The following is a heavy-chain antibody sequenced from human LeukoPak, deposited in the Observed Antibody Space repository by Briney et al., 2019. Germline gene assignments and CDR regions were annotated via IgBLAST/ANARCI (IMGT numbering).Heavy chain of an antibody. CDR1: GGTFSSYA. CDR3: ARDPGGYNPYYFDY. CDR2: IIPIFGTA. J-gene: IGHJ4*02. V-gene: IGHV1-69*05. Sequence: ASVKVSCKASGGTFSSYAISWVRQAPGQGLEWMGRIIPIFGTANYAQKFQGRVTITTDESTSTAYMELSSLRSEDTAVYYCARDPGGYNPYYFDYWGQGTLVTVSS. D-gene: IGHD5-24*01.